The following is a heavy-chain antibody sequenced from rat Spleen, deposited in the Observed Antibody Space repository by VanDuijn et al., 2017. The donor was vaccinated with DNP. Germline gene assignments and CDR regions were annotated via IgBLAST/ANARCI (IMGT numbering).Heavy chain of an antibody. D-gene: IGHD1-11*01. V-gene: IGHV3-4*01. CDR3: ARYTTGVDY. J-gene: IGHJ2*01. CDR1: GYTITRGYD. Sequence: EIQLQESGPGLVKPSQSFSLTCSVTGYTITRGYDWSWIRKFPGNKMEWMGYISNSGSTNYNPSLKSRISITRDTSKNQFFLQLNFVTTEDTATYYCARYTTGVDYWGQGVMVTVSS. CDR2: ISNSGST.